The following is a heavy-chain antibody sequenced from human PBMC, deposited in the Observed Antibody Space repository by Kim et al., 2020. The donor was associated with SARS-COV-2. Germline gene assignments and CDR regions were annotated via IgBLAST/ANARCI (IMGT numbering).Heavy chain of an antibody. Sequence: GGSLRLSCAASGFNFDDFAMHWVRQTPGKGLEWVSGINWHIGSLGYADSVKGRFTISRDNTKNFLYLQMNNLGVEDTAFYYCVKDIAPGWPSVSIEYWGQGTLVSVS. J-gene: IGHJ4*01. CDR3: VKDIAPGWPSVSIEY. D-gene: IGHD4-17*01. CDR1: GFNFDDFA. V-gene: IGHV3-9*01. CDR2: INWHIGSL.